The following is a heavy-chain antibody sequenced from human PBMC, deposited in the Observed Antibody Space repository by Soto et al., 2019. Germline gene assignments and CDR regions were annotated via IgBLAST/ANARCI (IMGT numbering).Heavy chain of an antibody. V-gene: IGHV3-23*01. CDR3: ALLRFLEWLLSNRYYYYGMDV. CDR2: ISGSGGST. J-gene: IGHJ6*02. Sequence: GGSLRLSCAASGFTFSSYAMSWVRQAPGKGLEWVSAISGSGGSTYYADSVKGRFTISRDNSKNTLYLQMSSLRAEDTAVYYCALLRFLEWLLSNRYYYYGMDVWGQGTTVTVSS. CDR1: GFTFSSYA. D-gene: IGHD3-3*01.